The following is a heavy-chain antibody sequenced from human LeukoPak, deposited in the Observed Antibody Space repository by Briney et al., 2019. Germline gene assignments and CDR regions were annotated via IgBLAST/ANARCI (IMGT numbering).Heavy chain of an antibody. CDR1: GFTFDDYA. CDR2: ISWNSGSI. J-gene: IGHJ4*02. Sequence: GRSLRLSCAASGFTFDDYAMHWVRQAPGKGLEWVSGISWNSGSIGYADSVKGRFTISRDNAKNSLYLQMNSLRAEDTAVYYCAKDLYYYDSSGLDWGQGTLVTVSS. CDR3: AKDLYYYDSSGLD. D-gene: IGHD3-22*01. V-gene: IGHV3-9*01.